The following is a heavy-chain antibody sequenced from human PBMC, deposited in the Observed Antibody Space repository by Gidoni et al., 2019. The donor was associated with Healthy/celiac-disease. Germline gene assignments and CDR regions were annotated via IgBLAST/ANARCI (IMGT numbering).Heavy chain of an antibody. D-gene: IGHD3-10*01. CDR2: ISWNSGSI. J-gene: IGHJ3*02. CDR3: AKDLIRLYGSGLVNAFDI. Sequence: EVQLVESGGGLVQPGRSLRLSCAASGFTFDDYAMHWVRQAPGKGLEWVSGISWNSGSIGYADSVKGRFTISRDNAKNSLYLQMNSLRAEDTALYYCAKDLIRLYGSGLVNAFDIWGQGTMVTVSS. V-gene: IGHV3-9*01. CDR1: GFTFDDYA.